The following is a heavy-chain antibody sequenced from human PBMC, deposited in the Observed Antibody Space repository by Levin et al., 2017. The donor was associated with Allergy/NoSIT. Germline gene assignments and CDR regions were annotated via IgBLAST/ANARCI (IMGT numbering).Heavy chain of an antibody. CDR1: GFTFNNYG. V-gene: IGHV3-33*01. CDR3: ARASYCGSISCPEYYYYYGMDV. Sequence: PGGSLRLSCAASGFTFNNYGMHWVRQAPGKGLEWVAVIWYDGSNKYYVDSVKGRFTISRDKSKNTLYLQMNSLRAEDTAVYYCARASYCGSISCPEYYYYYGMDVWGQGTTVTVSS. J-gene: IGHJ6*02. CDR2: IWYDGSNK. D-gene: IGHD2-2*01.